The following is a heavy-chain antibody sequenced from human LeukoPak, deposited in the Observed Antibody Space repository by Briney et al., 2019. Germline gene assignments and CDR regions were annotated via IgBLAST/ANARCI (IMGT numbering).Heavy chain of an antibody. V-gene: IGHV3-53*01. D-gene: IGHD2-15*01. CDR1: GFTVSSNY. Sequence: PGGSLRLSCAASGFTVSSNYMSWVRQAPGKGLEWVSVIYSGGSTYYADSVKGRFTISRDNSKNTLYLQMNSLRAEDTAVYYCASRYCSGGSCYQNYYYGMDVWSQGTTVTVSS. CDR2: IYSGGST. J-gene: IGHJ6*02. CDR3: ASRYCSGGSCYQNYYYGMDV.